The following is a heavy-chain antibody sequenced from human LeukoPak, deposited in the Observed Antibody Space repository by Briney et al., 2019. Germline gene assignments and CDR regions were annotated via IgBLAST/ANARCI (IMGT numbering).Heavy chain of an antibody. CDR2: IYTSGST. CDR1: GGSISSYY. V-gene: IGHV4-4*07. Sequence: SETLSLTCTVSGGSISSYYWSWIRQPARKGLEWIGRIYTSGSTNYNPSLKSRVTMSVDTSKNQFSLKLSSVTAADTAVYYCARGYCSGGSCYLYYFDYWGQGTLVTVSS. D-gene: IGHD2-15*01. CDR3: ARGYCSGGSCYLYYFDY. J-gene: IGHJ4*02.